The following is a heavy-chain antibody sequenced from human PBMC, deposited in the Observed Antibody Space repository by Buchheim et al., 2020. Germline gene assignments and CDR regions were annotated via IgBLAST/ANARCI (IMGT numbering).Heavy chain of an antibody. CDR3: ARGDSGWPIFYFDY. V-gene: IGHV3-23*04. CDR1: GFTLSNFA. D-gene: IGHD6-19*01. Sequence: EVQLVESGGDLVQPGGSLRLSCAVSGFTLSNFAMGWFRQTPGKGLEWVSGISSSGYTTKYADSVQGRFTISRDNSMTTLYLQMNSLRVGDTAVYYCARGDSGWPIFYFDYWGQG. CDR2: ISSSGYTT. J-gene: IGHJ4*02.